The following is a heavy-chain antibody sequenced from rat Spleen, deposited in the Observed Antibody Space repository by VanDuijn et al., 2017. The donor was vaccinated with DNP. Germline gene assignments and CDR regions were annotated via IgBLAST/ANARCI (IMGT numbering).Heavy chain of an antibody. Sequence: EVQLVESGGGLVQPGRSLKLSCAASGFTFTNYGMAWVRQAPTKGLEWVASITPGGGNTYFPDSVKGRFTISRNNAKNTLYLQMDSLRVEDTATYYCTTQGLITRAPKWSAYWGQGSLVTVSS. J-gene: IGHJ3*01. CDR2: ITPGGGNT. CDR1: GFTFTNYG. D-gene: IGHD1-1*01. CDR3: TTQGLITRAPKWSAY. V-gene: IGHV5S13*01.